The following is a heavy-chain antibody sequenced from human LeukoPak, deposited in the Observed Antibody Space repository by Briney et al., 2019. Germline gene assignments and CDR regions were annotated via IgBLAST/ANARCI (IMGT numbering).Heavy chain of an antibody. CDR1: GFTFSTFW. J-gene: IGHJ5*02. CDR2: INLDGSLT. CDR3: ARDRRFFWFDP. Sequence: PGGSLRLSCKASGFTFSTFWMHWVRQVPGKGPEWIARINLDGSLTDYADSVNGRFTVSRDNTKNTLYLQMNSLRDEDTAVYVCARDRRFFWFDPWGLGTRVTVSS. D-gene: IGHD6-6*01. V-gene: IGHV3-74*01.